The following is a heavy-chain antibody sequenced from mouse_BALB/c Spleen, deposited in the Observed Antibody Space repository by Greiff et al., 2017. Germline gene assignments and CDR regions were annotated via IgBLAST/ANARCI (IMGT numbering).Heavy chain of an antibody. CDR1: GFNIKDYY. J-gene: IGHJ3*01. V-gene: IGHV14-1*02. CDR2: IDPENGNT. CDR3: AREGRGAWFAY. Sequence: EVQLQQSGAELVRPGALVKLSCKASGFNIKDYYMHWVKQRPEQGLEWIGWIDPENGNTIYDPKFQGKASITADTSSNTAYLQLSSLTSEDTAVYYCAREGRGAWFAYWGQGTLVTVSA.